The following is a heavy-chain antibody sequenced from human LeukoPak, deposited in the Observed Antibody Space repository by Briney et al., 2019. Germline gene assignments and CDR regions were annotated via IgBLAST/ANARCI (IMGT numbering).Heavy chain of an antibody. Sequence: GESLKISCKGSGYNFTNYWISWVRQMPGKGLEWMGTIDPSDSYNNYSPSFQGHVTISADKSISTAYLQWSSLKASDPDMYYCARAYSRSRFDYWGQGTLVTASS. V-gene: IGHV5-10-1*01. J-gene: IGHJ4*02. D-gene: IGHD6-6*01. CDR2: IDPSDSYN. CDR1: GYNFTNYW. CDR3: ARAYSRSRFDY.